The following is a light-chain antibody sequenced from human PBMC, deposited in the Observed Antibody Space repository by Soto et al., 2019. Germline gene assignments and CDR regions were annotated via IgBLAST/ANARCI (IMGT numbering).Light chain of an antibody. V-gene: IGLV3-21*02. CDR3: QVWDSSNDHYV. CDR2: DDS. CDR1: NIGRKS. J-gene: IGLJ1*01. Sequence: SYELTQPPSVSVAPGQTARITCGGNNIGRKSVHWYQQKPGQAPVLVVYDDSDWPSGIPERFSGSNSGNTATLTISRVEAGDEADYYCQVWDSSNDHYVFGTGTKVTVL.